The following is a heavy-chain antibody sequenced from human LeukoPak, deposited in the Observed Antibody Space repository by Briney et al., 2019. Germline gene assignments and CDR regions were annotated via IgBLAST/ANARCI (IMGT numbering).Heavy chain of an antibody. Sequence: PSETLSLTCAVYGGSFSGYYWSWIRQPPGKGLEWIGEINHSGSTNYNPSLKSRVTISVDTSRNQFSLMLSSVTAADTAVYYCARGPYDTSGYYSPFDYWGQGTLVTVSS. V-gene: IGHV4-34*01. CDR3: ARGPYDTSGYYSPFDY. D-gene: IGHD3-22*01. J-gene: IGHJ4*02. CDR1: GGSFSGYY. CDR2: INHSGST.